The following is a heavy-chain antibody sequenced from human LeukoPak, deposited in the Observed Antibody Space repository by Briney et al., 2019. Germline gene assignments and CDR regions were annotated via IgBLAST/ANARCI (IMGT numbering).Heavy chain of an antibody. CDR2: ISWNSGRI. Sequence: SGGSLRLSCAASGFTFDDYAMHWVRLAPGKGLEWVSGISWNSGRIGYADSVKGRFTISRDNAKNFVYLQMNSLRPEDTALYYCLRRPTGSYHYGVDVWGQGTTVTVSS. V-gene: IGHV3-9*01. CDR3: LRRPTGSYHYGVDV. J-gene: IGHJ6*02. CDR1: GFTFDDYA.